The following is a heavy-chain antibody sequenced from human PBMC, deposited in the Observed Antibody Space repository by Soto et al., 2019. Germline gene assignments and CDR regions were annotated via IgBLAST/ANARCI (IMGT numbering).Heavy chain of an antibody. J-gene: IGHJ6*02. CDR1: GFTFSSYS. CDR3: AREQLVVAANYYYYYGMDV. CDR2: ISSSSSYI. D-gene: IGHD2-15*01. V-gene: IGHV3-21*01. Sequence: KPGGSLRLSCAASGFTFSSYSMNWVRQAPGKGLEWVSSISSSSSYIYYADSVKGRFTISRDNAKNSLYLQMNSLRAEDTAVYYCAREQLVVAANYYYYYGMDVWGQGTTVTVSS.